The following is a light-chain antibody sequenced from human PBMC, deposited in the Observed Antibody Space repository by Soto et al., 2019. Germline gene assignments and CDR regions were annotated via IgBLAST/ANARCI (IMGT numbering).Light chain of an antibody. CDR2: GAS. CDR1: QSVSSSY. J-gene: IGKJ1*01. CDR3: HHYDSSYT. Sequence: EIVLTQSPGTLSLSPGERATLSCRASQSVSSSYLAWYQQKPGQAPRLLIYGASSRATGIPERFSGSGSGTDFTLTISRLEPDDFAVYYCHHYDSSYTFGQGTKVEIK. V-gene: IGKV3-20*01.